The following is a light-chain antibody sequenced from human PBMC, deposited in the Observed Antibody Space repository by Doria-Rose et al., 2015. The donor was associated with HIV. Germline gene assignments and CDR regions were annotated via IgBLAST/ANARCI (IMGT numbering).Light chain of an antibody. J-gene: IGKJ3*01. CDR2: WAS. CDR3: QQYYDTPS. CDR1: QSLLYTSKNY. Sequence: EIAMTQSSESLGMPLGERATLNCKSNQSLLYTSKNYLAWYQQKPGQPPKLLIYWASTRQSGVPARFSGSGSGTDVTLTISSLEAEDVAVYYCQQYYDTPSFGPGATVDIK. V-gene: IGKV4-1*01.